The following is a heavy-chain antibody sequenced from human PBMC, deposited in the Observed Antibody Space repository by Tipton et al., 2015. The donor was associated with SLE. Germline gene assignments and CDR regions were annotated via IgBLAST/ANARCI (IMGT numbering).Heavy chain of an antibody. CDR3: AKDNTNRFEN. J-gene: IGHJ4*02. D-gene: IGHD2/OR15-2a*01. Sequence: QLVQSGGGLIQPGGSLRLSCAASGFTVSNNYMNWVSQSPGKGLEWVSVIYPGVTTYYADSVKCRFTISRDNSKNTVDLQMDSLRAEDTATYYGAKDNTNRFENWGQGTLVTVSS. V-gene: IGHV3-66*03. CDR2: IYPGVTT. CDR1: GFTVSNNY.